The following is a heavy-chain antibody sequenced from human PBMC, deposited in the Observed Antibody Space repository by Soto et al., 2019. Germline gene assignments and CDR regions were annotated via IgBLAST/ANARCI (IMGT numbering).Heavy chain of an antibody. CDR2: IDTDGGRT. V-gene: IGHV3-74*01. CDR3: ATVFDL. CDR1: GFTLRSHR. J-gene: IGHJ5*02. Sequence: EVQLVESGGGLVQPGGSLRVSCAASGFTLRSHRIHWVRQAPGKGLEWVSGIDTDGGRTSYADSVKGRFTISTDNAKNTVYLQMNGLRAADTAVYYCATVFDLWGQGTLVTVSS.